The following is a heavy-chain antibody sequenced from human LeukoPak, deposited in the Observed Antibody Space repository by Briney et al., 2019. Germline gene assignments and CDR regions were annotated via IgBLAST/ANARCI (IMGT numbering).Heavy chain of an antibody. Sequence: GGSLRLSCAASGFTFSSYGMHWVRQAPGKGLEWVAVISYDGSNKYYADSVKGRFTISRDNSKNTLYLQMNSLRAEDTAVYYCANLRISTASGDFWGQGTLVTVSS. CDR1: GFTFSSYG. V-gene: IGHV3-30*18. J-gene: IGHJ4*02. CDR2: ISYDGSNK. CDR3: ANLRISTASGDF. D-gene: IGHD2-15*01.